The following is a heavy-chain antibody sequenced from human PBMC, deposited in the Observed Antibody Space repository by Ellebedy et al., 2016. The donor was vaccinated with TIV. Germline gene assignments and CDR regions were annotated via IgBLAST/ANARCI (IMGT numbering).Heavy chain of an antibody. J-gene: IGHJ4*02. Sequence: GESLKISCAASGFTFRGNAMAWVRQAPGKGLEWLSAIGGRGEYAFYADSVEGRFIISRDNSQNTLYLQMNSLRPEDTAIYYCVKELVSGDSLSFDYWGQGALVTVTS. V-gene: IGHV3-23*01. CDR1: GFTFRGNA. CDR2: IGGRGEYA. CDR3: VKELVSGDSLSFDY. D-gene: IGHD1-26*01.